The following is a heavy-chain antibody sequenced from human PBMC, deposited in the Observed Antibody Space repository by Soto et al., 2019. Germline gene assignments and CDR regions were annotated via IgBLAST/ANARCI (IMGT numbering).Heavy chain of an antibody. CDR3: ARQSRVQWERPDDAFDI. D-gene: IGHD1-1*01. CDR1: GYTFTSYG. V-gene: IGHV1-18*01. CDR2: ISGYNGNT. Sequence: QVQLVQSGAEVKKPGASVNVSCKASGYTFTSYGIGWVRQAPGQGLEWMGWISGYNGNTKYTQKCQGRVTMTTDTSTSTAYMELRSLRSDDTAVYYCARQSRVQWERPDDAFDIWGQGTMVTVSS. J-gene: IGHJ3*02.